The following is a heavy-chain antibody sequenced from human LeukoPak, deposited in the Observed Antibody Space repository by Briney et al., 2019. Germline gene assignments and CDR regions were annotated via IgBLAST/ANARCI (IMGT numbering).Heavy chain of an antibody. Sequence: GGSLRLSCAASGFSFSDYYMSWIRQAPGQGLEWVSYIDSSRSYTNYADSVKGRFTISRDNAKSSLYLQMNSLRAEDTAMYYCARGRWLQLPDHWGQGTLVTVSS. V-gene: IGHV3-11*05. J-gene: IGHJ5*02. D-gene: IGHD5-24*01. CDR2: IDSSRSYT. CDR3: ARGRWLQLPDH. CDR1: GFSFSDYY.